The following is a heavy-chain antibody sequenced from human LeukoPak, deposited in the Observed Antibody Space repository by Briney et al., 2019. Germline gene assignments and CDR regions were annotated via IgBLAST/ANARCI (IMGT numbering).Heavy chain of an antibody. CDR1: GFTFSSYR. CDR3: ARADELMAAPDLDY. CDR2: IKQDGSEK. J-gene: IGHJ4*02. Sequence: GGSLRLSCAASGFTFSSYRMSWVRQAPGKGLEWVANIKQDGSEKYYVDSVKGRFTISRDNAKNSLYLQMNSLRAEDTAVYYCARADELMAAPDLDYWGQGTLVTVSS. V-gene: IGHV3-7*01. D-gene: IGHD2-8*01.